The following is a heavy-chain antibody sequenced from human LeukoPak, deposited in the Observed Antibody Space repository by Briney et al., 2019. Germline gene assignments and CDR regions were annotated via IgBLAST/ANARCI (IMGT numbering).Heavy chain of an antibody. V-gene: IGHV4-59*02. CDR3: TRGHWGLQT. Sequence: SETLSLTCTVSGASVTDYYWSWIRQSPGKGLEWISYIHHSGNSDYNPSLRSRVTTSLDTSKNQFSLNLISVTAADTAVYYCTRGHWGLQTWSQGTLVTVSS. CDR2: IHHSGNS. CDR1: GASVTDYY. D-gene: IGHD7-27*01. J-gene: IGHJ5*02.